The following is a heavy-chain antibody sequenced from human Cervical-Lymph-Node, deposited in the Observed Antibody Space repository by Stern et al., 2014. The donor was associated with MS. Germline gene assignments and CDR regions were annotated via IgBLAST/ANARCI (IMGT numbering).Heavy chain of an antibody. CDR1: GGSISSGDYY. CDR3: AREDGDYAHWFDP. D-gene: IGHD4-17*01. V-gene: IGHV4-30-4*01. J-gene: IGHJ5*02. CDR2: IYYSGST. Sequence: VHLVESGPGLVKPSQTLSLTCTVSGGSISSGDYYWSWIRQPPGKGLEWIGYIYYSGSTYYNPSLKSRVTISVDTSKNQFSLKLSSVTAADTAVYYCAREDGDYAHWFDPWGQGTLVTVSS.